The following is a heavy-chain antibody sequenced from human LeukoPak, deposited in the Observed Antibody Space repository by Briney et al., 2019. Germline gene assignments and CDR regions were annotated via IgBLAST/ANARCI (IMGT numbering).Heavy chain of an antibody. CDR1: GYTFASYD. CDR3: ARVAYGDYGRDY. CDR2: MNPNSGNT. D-gene: IGHD4-17*01. V-gene: IGHV1-8*01. J-gene: IGHJ4*02. Sequence: ASVKVSCKASGYTFASYDINWVRQATGQGLEWMGWMNPNSGNTGYAQKFQGRVTMTRNTSISTAYMELSSLRSEDTAMYYCARVAYGDYGRDYWGQGTLVTVSS.